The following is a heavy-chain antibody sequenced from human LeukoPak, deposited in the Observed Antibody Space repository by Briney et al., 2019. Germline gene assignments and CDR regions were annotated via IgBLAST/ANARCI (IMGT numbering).Heavy chain of an antibody. D-gene: IGHD4-17*01. CDR2: IGSSSNYI. V-gene: IGHV3-21*01. CDR1: GFTFINYV. Sequence: TGGSLILSCAASGFTFINYVMNWVRQAPGKELEGVASIGSSSNYIYYADSVKGRFTISRDNAKNSLYLQMHSLRGEDTAVYYCARDYGGGGPVTTPGGSYYYGMDVWGQGTPVTVSS. J-gene: IGHJ6*02. CDR3: ARDYGGGGPVTTPGGSYYYGMDV.